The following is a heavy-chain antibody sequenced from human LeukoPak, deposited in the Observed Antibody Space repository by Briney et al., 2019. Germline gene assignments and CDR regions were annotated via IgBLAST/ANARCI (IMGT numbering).Heavy chain of an antibody. D-gene: IGHD3-3*01. V-gene: IGHV1-24*01. J-gene: IGHJ3*02. CDR2: FDPEDGET. CDR3: ARFSTRAWSGQPAFDI. CDR1: GYTLTELS. Sequence: ASVKVSCKVSGYTLTELSMHWERQAPGKGLEWMGGFDPEDGETIYAQKFQGRVTITTDESTSTAYMELSSLRSEDTAVYYCARFSTRAWSGQPAFDIWGQGTMVTVSS.